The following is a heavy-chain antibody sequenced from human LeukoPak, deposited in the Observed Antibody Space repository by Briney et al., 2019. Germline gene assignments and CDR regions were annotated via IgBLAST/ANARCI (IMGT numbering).Heavy chain of an antibody. CDR3: ARLAYCGGDCYPRDY. CDR2: ISSSSSYI. J-gene: IGHJ4*02. Sequence: PGGSLRLSCAASGFTLTSYSMSWVRQAPGKGLEWVSSISSSSSYIYYADSVKGRFTISRDNAKNSLYLQMNSLRAEDTAVYYCARLAYCGGDCYPRDYWGQGTLVTVSS. V-gene: IGHV3-21*01. D-gene: IGHD2-21*02. CDR1: GFTLTSYS.